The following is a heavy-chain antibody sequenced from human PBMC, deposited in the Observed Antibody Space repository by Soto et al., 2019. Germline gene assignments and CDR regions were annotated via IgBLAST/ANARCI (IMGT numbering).Heavy chain of an antibody. J-gene: IGHJ4*02. V-gene: IGHV4-59*01. Sequence: SETLSLTCTVSGGSISSYYWSWVRQPPGKGLEWIGYIYYSGITDYNPSLKSRVTISVDTSKSQFSLKLSSVTAADTAVYYCARGGGVYYFDYWGQGTLVTVSS. CDR2: IYYSGIT. CDR3: ARGGGVYYFDY. CDR1: GGSISSYY. D-gene: IGHD2-8*02.